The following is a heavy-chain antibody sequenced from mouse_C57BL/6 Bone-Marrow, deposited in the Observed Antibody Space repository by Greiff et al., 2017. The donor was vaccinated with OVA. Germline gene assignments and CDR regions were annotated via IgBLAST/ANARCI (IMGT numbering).Heavy chain of an antibody. V-gene: IGHV1-26*01. CDR1: GYTFTDYY. CDR2: INPNNGGT. D-gene: IGHD1-1*02. CDR3: ARRLWRAMDY. J-gene: IGHJ4*01. Sequence: EVKLQQSGPELVKPGASVKISCKASGYTFTDYYMNWVKQSHGKSLEWIGDINPNNGGTSYNQKFKGKATLTVDKSSSTAYMELRSLTSEDSAVYYCARRLWRAMDYWGQGTSVTVSS.